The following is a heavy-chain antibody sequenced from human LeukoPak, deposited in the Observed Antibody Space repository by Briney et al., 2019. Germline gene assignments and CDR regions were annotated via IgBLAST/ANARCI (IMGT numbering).Heavy chain of an antibody. CDR3: AKDAYYYDSSGYGGGDAFDI. CDR2: ISGSGGST. CDR1: GFTFSSYA. Sequence: GGSLRLSCAASGFTFSSYAMSWVRQAPGKGLEWVSAISGSGGSTYYADSVKGRFTISRDNSKNTLYLQMNSLRAEDTAVYYCAKDAYYYDSSGYGGGDAFDIWGQGTMVTVSS. V-gene: IGHV3-23*01. J-gene: IGHJ3*02. D-gene: IGHD3-22*01.